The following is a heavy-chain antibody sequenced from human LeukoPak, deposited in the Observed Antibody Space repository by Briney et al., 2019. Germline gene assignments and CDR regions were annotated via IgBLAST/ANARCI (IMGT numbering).Heavy chain of an antibody. CDR1: GGSFSGYY. V-gene: IGHV4-34*01. CDR2: LNHSGST. Sequence: SETLSLTCAVYGGSFSGYYWSWIRQPPGNGLEWIGELNHSGSTYYNPSLKSRVTISVDTSKNQFSLKLSSVTAADTAVYYCARGVVYDFWSGYYTNWYFDLWGRGTLVTVSS. D-gene: IGHD3-3*01. J-gene: IGHJ2*01. CDR3: ARGVVYDFWSGYYTNWYFDL.